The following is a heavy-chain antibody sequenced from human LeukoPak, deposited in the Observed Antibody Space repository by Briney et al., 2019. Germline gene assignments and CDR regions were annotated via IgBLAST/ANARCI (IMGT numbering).Heavy chain of an antibody. CDR3: ARSTRALVPTADDAFDI. CDR1: GLTVSRNY. Sequence: GGSLRLSCAASGLTVSRNYMNWVRQAPGKGLEWVSIIYGGGTTYYADSVKGRFTISRDNSKNTMYLQMNSLRAEDTAVHYCARSTRALVPTADDAFDIWGQGTMVTVSS. D-gene: IGHD2-2*01. CDR2: IYGGGTT. V-gene: IGHV3-66*02. J-gene: IGHJ3*02.